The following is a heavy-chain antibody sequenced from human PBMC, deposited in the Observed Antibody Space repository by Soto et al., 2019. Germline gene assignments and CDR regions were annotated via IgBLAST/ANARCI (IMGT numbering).Heavy chain of an antibody. V-gene: IGHV3-49*03. CDR1: GFTFGDYA. D-gene: IGHD3-22*01. J-gene: IGHJ4*02. Sequence: GGSLRLSCSASGFTFGDYAMSGFRQAPGKGLEWVGFIRSKAYGGTTEYAASVKGRFTISRDDSKSIAYLQMNSLKTEDTAVYYCTRELSSITMIVVVMPHYWGQGTLVTVSS. CDR2: IRSKAYGGTT. CDR3: TRELSSITMIVVVMPHY.